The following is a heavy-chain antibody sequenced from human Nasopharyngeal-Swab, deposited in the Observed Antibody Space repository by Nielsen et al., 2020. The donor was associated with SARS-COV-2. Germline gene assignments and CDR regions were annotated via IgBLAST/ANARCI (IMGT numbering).Heavy chain of an antibody. J-gene: IGHJ4*02. Sequence: SETLSLTCTVSGDSIANSTFYWGWIRQPPGKGLEWIGNIYYNGNTYQNPSLKSRLTISVDKSKNQFSLQLSSVTAADTAVYYCVRSSSWYYFDYWAQGTQVTVSS. V-gene: IGHV4-39*01. CDR1: GDSIANSTFY. CDR3: VRSSSWYYFDY. CDR2: IYYNGNT. D-gene: IGHD6-13*01.